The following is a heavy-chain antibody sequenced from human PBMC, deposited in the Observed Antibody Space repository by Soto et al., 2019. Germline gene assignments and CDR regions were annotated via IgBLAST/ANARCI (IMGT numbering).Heavy chain of an antibody. CDR3: ARDWPYYYGSGKNGMDV. CDR2: INPSGGST. J-gene: IGHJ6*02. V-gene: IGHV1-46*01. Sequence: ASVKVSCKASGYTFTSYYMHWVRQAPGQGLEWMGIINPSGGSTSYAQKFQGRVTMTRDTSTSTVYMELSSLRSEDTAVYYCARDWPYYYGSGKNGMDVWGQGTTVTVSS. CDR1: GYTFTSYY. D-gene: IGHD3-10*01.